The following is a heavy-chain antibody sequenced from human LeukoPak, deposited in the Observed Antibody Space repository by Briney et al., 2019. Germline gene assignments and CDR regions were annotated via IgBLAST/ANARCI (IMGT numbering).Heavy chain of an antibody. D-gene: IGHD2-2*01. CDR2: IRYGSNK. CDR1: GFTFSSYG. J-gene: IGHJ4*02. Sequence: GGSLRLSCAASGFTFSSYGMHWVRQAPGKGLEWVAFIRYGSNKYYADSVKGRFTISRGDSNNTLYLQMNNLRAGDTAVYYCARDTRLMYYFDFWGQGALVTVSS. V-gene: IGHV3-30*02. CDR3: ARDTRLMYYFDF.